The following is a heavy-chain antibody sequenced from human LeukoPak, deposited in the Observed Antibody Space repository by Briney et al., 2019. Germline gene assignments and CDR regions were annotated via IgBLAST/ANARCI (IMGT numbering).Heavy chain of an antibody. D-gene: IGHD6-19*01. V-gene: IGHV3-64*01. J-gene: IGHJ4*02. CDR2: ISSNGVNT. Sequence: GGSLRLSCAASGLTFSAYAMHWVRQAPGKGLEYVSSISSNGVNTYYANSVEGRFTISRDNSKNTLYLQMGSLRAEDMAVYYCARIRGGWYFDYWGQGTLVTVSS. CDR1: GLTFSAYA. CDR3: ARIRGGWYFDY.